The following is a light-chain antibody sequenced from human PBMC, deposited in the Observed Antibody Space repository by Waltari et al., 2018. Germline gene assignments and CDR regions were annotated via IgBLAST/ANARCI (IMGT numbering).Light chain of an antibody. J-gene: IGLJ1*01. CDR1: KSGSTY. CDR2: RDD. Sequence: SYEVTQPPSVSVSPRQRATITCPGEKSGSTYVSWYQQKSGQSPVLVIYRDDKRPSGIPERFSGSNSGNTATLTISGTQPMDEADYYCQAWDSSAFVFGAGTKVTVL. V-gene: IGLV3-1*01. CDR3: QAWDSSAFV.